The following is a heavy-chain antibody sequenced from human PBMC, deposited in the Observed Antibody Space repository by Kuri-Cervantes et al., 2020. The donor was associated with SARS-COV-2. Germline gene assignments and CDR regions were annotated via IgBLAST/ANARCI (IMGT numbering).Heavy chain of an antibody. Sequence: SVKVSCKASGGTFSSYAISWVRQAPGQGLEWMGGIIPIFGTANYAQKFQGRATMTEDTSTDTAYMELSSLRSEDTAVYYCATENYYGSGRPYWGQGTLVTVSS. D-gene: IGHD3-10*01. CDR3: ATENYYGSGRPY. CDR2: IIPIFGTA. V-gene: IGHV1-69*06. J-gene: IGHJ4*02. CDR1: GGTFSSYA.